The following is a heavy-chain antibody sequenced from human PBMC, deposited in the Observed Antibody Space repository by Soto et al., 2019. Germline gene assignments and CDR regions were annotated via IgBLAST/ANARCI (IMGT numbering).Heavy chain of an antibody. CDR3: ADRPFVLGSGWSFES. V-gene: IGHV2-5*02. Sequence: QITLKESGPTLVIPTQTLTLTCTFSGFSLNTRGVGVGWIRQPPGKALEWVALIHWDDEKRYSPSLRNTLTRTKDTSKYRVVLIMANMDPVDTATYYCADRPFVLGSGWSFESWGQGIMVTVSS. D-gene: IGHD6-19*01. J-gene: IGHJ4*02. CDR2: IHWDDEK. CDR1: GFSLNTRGVG.